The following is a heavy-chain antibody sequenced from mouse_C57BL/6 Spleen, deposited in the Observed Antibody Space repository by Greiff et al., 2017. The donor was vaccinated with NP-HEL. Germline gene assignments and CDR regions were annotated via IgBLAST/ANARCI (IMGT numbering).Heavy chain of an antibody. V-gene: IGHV1-69*01. CDR1: GYTFTSYW. J-gene: IGHJ3*01. CDR2: IDPSDSYT. D-gene: IGHD4-1*01. CDR3: ARVGTGFAY. Sequence: VQLQQPGAELVMPGASVKLSCKASGYTFTSYWMHWVKQRPGQGLEWIGEIDPSDSYTNYNQKFKGKSTLTVDKSSSTAYMQLSSLTSEDSAVYYCARVGTGFAYWGQGTLVTVSA.